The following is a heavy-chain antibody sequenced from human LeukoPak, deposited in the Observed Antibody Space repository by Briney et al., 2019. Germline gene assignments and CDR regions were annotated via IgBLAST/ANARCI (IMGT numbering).Heavy chain of an antibody. CDR2: IITYNGNT. CDR1: GYTFSSSG. V-gene: IGHV1-18*01. Sequence: ASVKVSCKGSGYTFSSSGISWVRQAPGQGLEWMGWIITYNGNTNYAQKFQGRVTMTTDTSTSTAYMELRSLRSDDAAVYYCAKTTMTSEEYYYFYMDVWGKGTTVTVSS. D-gene: IGHD4-17*01. CDR3: AKTTMTSEEYYYFYMDV. J-gene: IGHJ6*03.